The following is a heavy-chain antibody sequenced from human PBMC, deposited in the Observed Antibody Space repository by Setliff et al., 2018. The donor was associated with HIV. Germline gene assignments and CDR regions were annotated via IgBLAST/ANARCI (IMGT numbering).Heavy chain of an antibody. CDR3: VRHRSAVAGTRIGYCYYMDV. CDR2: IYPGDSDI. V-gene: IGHV5-51*01. Sequence: GESLKISCEASGYTFTNYWIGWVRQMPGKGLEWMGIIYPGDSDIIYSPSFQGQVTISADKSITTAYLQWSSLRASDTAIYYCVRHRSAVAGTRIGYCYYMDVWGKGTTVTVSS. CDR1: GYTFTNYW. J-gene: IGHJ6*03. D-gene: IGHD6-19*01.